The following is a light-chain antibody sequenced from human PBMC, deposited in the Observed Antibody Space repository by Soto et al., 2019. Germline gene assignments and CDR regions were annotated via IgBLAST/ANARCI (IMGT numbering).Light chain of an antibody. CDR2: RNN. J-gene: IGLJ3*02. CDR3: AAWDHSLSGWM. V-gene: IGLV1-47*01. Sequence: QSVLTKPPSASATPGQRVTISCSGSSSNIGSDFVFWYQQLPGTAPKLLIYRNNQRPSGVPDRFSGSKSGTSASLAISGLRSEDEADYYCAAWDHSLSGWMIGGGTKLTVL. CDR1: SSNIGSDF.